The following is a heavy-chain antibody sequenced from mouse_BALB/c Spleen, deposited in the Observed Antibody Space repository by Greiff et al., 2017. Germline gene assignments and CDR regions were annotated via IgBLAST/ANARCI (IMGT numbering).Heavy chain of an antibody. CDR2: IWAGGST. J-gene: IGHJ3*01. V-gene: IGHV2-9*02. Sequence: QVQLQQSGPGLVAPSQSLSITCTVSGFSLTSYGVHWVRQPPGKGLEWLGVIWAGGSTNYNSALMSRLSISKDNSKSQVFLKMNSLQTDDTAMYYCARAPYGNYGAAWFAYWGQGTLVTVSA. D-gene: IGHD2-1*01. CDR1: GFSLTSYG. CDR3: ARAPYGNYGAAWFAY.